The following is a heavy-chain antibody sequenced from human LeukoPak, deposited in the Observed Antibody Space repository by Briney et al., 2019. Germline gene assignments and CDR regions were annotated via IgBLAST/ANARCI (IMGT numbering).Heavy chain of an antibody. Sequence: SETLSLTCTVSGGSISSYYWSWIRQPPGKGLEWIGHIYYSGSTNYNPSLKSRVTISVDTSKNQFSLKLSSVTAADTAVYYCARYSGDYNDAFDIWGQGTMVTVSS. CDR2: IYYSGST. CDR1: GGSISSYY. D-gene: IGHD4-17*01. CDR3: ARYSGDYNDAFDI. J-gene: IGHJ3*02. V-gene: IGHV4-59*01.